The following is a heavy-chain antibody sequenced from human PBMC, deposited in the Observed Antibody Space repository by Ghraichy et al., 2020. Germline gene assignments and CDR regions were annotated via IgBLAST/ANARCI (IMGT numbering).Heavy chain of an antibody. V-gene: IGHV1-2*02. Sequence: ASVKVSCKASGYTFTGYYMHWVRQAPGQGLEWMGWINPNSGGTNYAQKFQGRVTMTRDTSISTAYMELSRLRSDDTAVYYCARAQYDILTGLDYWGQGTLVTVSS. CDR3: ARAQYDILTGLDY. J-gene: IGHJ4*02. CDR2: INPNSGGT. CDR1: GYTFTGYY. D-gene: IGHD3-9*01.